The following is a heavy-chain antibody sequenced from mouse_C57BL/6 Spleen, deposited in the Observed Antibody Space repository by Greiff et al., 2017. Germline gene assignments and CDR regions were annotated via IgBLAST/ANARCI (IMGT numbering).Heavy chain of an antibody. CDR3: ARDLNYGNYGSFDY. CDR2: INPSSGYT. D-gene: IGHD2-1*01. V-gene: IGHV1-4*01. CDR1: GYTFTSYT. Sequence: VQLQQSGAELARPGASVKMSCKASGYTFTSYTMHWVKQRPGQGLEWIGYINPSSGYTKYNQKFKDKATLTADKSSSTAYMQLSSLTSEDSAVYYCARDLNYGNYGSFDYWGQGTTLTVSS. J-gene: IGHJ2*01.